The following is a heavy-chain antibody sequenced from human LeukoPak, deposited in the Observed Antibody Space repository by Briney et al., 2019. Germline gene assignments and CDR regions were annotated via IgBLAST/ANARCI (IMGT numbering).Heavy chain of an antibody. Sequence: GGSLRLSCAASGFTVSSNYMSWVRQAPGKGLEWVANINQAGSEEYCVDSLKGRFTISRDNAKNLLYLQMNSLRAEDTAVYSCARGHFGMDVWGQGTTVIVSS. V-gene: IGHV3-7*04. J-gene: IGHJ6*02. CDR2: INQAGSEE. CDR1: GFTVSSNY. CDR3: ARGHFGMDV.